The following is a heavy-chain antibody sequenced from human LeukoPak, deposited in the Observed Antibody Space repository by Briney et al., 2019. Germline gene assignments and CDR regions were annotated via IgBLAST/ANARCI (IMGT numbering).Heavy chain of an antibody. D-gene: IGHD3-22*01. V-gene: IGHV4-38-2*01. Sequence: PSETLSLTCAVSGYSISSGYYWGWIRQPPGKGLEWIGSIYHSGSTYYNPSLKSRVTISVATSKNQFSLKLSSVTAADTAVYYCARQLYYYDSSGYYFDAFDIWGQGTMVTVSS. J-gene: IGHJ3*02. CDR1: GYSISSGYY. CDR3: ARQLYYYDSSGYYFDAFDI. CDR2: IYHSGST.